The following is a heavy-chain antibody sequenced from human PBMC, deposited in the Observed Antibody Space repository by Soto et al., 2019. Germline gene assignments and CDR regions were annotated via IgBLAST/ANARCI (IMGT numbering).Heavy chain of an antibody. CDR1: GFTFSNFA. CDR3: ARDRCSRSTCYVVNYFGMDV. CDR2: ITGSGGSGGST. V-gene: IGHV3-23*01. J-gene: IGHJ6*02. D-gene: IGHD2-2*01. Sequence: GSLRLSCAASGFTFSNFAMNWVRQAPGKGLEWVSGITGSGGSGGSTYYADSVKGRFTISRDNSKNTLNLQMNSLRAEDTAVYYCARDRCSRSTCYVVNYFGMDVWGQGTMVTVSS.